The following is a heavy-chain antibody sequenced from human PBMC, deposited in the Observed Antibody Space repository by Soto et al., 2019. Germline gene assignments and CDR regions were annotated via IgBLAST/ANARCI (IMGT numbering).Heavy chain of an antibody. D-gene: IGHD5-18*01. Sequence: QVQLVESGGGVVQPGRPLRLSCAASGFTFNNYAMHWVRQAPGKGLEWVAVISYDGDNKYYADSVKGRFTISRDNSKNSIYRQMNSLRSEDTAVYYCARDRDSFAYLHLCPADFWGQGTLVTVSS. V-gene: IGHV3-30-3*01. CDR2: ISYDGDNK. CDR3: ARDRDSFAYLHLCPADF. CDR1: GFTFNNYA. J-gene: IGHJ4*02.